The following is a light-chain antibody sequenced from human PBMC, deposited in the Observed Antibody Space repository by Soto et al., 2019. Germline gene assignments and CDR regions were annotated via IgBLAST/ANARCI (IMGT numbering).Light chain of an antibody. CDR1: QSVTTN. Sequence: ETVLTQSPATLSVTTGERATFSCKASQSVTTNLAWYQQKPGQVPRLLIYGAFTRATGIPARFSGSGSGTEFTLSISSLQSEDFAIYHCQQYHSWPHTFGQGTKVDNK. V-gene: IGKV3-15*01. J-gene: IGKJ2*01. CDR3: QQYHSWPHT. CDR2: GAF.